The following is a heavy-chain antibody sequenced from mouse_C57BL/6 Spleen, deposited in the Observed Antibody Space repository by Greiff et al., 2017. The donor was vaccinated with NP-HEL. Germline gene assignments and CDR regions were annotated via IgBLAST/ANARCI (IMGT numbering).Heavy chain of an antibody. CDR3: ARAYGYDGSVYYAMDY. CDR1: GYTFTSYG. D-gene: IGHD2-2*01. CDR2: IYPRSGNT. J-gene: IGHJ4*01. V-gene: IGHV1-81*01. Sequence: QVQLQQSGAELARPGASVKLSCKASGYTFTSYGISWVKQRTGQGLEWIGEIYPRSGNTYYNEKFKGKATLTADKSSSTVYMELRSLTSEDSAVYFCARAYGYDGSVYYAMDYWGQGTSVTVSS.